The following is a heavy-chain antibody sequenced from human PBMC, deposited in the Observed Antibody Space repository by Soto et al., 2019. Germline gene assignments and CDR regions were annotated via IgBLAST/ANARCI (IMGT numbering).Heavy chain of an antibody. V-gene: IGHV4-34*01. J-gene: IGHJ6*02. D-gene: IGHD6-13*01. CDR2: INHSGST. CDR3: ARNRRACSSCPKGRGMDV. Sequence: QVQLQQWGAGLLKPSETLSLTCAVYGGSFSGYYWSWIRQPPGKGLEWIGEINHSGSTNYNPSLKRRVTISVDTSKNQFSLKLSSVTAADTAVYYCARNRRACSSCPKGRGMDVWGQGTTVTVSS. CDR1: GGSFSGYY.